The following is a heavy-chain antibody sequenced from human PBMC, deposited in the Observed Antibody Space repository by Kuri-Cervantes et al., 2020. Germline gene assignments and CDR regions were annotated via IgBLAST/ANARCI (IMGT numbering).Heavy chain of an antibody. CDR2: IKQDGSEK. CDR3: ARGLESLFPHPGTSMATV. CDR1: GFTLSSYW. V-gene: IGHV3-7*02. D-gene: IGHD2-21*01. J-gene: IGHJ4*02. Sequence: LSLTCAASGFTLSSYWMSWVRQAPGKGLEWVANIKQDGSEKYYVDSVKGRFTISRDNAKNSLYLQMNSLRAEDTAVYYCARGLESLFPHPGTSMATVWGQGTLVTVSS.